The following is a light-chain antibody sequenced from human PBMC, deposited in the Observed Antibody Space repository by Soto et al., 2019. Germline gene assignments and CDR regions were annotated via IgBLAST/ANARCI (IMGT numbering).Light chain of an antibody. Sequence: IGLEMSPSAVPWSPGERATLSCGASQSVSSSYLAWYQQKPGLAPRLLIYDASSRATGIPDRFSGSGSGTDFTLTICRLETEAFAVYYCQQYGSSPLITFAQGTRLEIK. CDR3: QQYGSSPLIT. V-gene: IGKV3D-20*01. CDR1: QSVSSSY. J-gene: IGKJ5*01. CDR2: DAS.